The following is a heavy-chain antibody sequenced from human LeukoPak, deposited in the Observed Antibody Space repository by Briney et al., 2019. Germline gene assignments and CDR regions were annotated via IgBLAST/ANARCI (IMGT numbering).Heavy chain of an antibody. J-gene: IGHJ6*02. D-gene: IGHD2-15*01. CDR2: ISSSGSTI. Sequence: GGSLRLSCAASGFTFSDYYMSWIRQAPGKGLEWVSYISSSGSTIYYADSVKGRFTTSRDNAKNSLYLQMNSLRAEDTAAYYWGRISYSPGGCKCGWWFSEVVEGYYYGMEGWGQGTTVNVSS. CDR3: GRISYSPGGCKCGWWFSEVVEGYYYGMEG. CDR1: GFTFSDYY. V-gene: IGHV3-11*01.